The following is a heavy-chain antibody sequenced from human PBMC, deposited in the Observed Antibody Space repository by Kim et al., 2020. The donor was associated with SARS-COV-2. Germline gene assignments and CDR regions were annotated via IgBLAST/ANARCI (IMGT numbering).Heavy chain of an antibody. CDR2: ISGDAGNK. V-gene: IGHV3-23*01. D-gene: IGHD2-21*01. CDR3: AKMVIMDGYNYFYYYGMDV. Sequence: GGSLRLSCVASGFTFDTYAMSWVRQAPGKGLEWVSVISGDAGNKFYADSVRGRFTISRDNSKNTLYLQMNSLRDEDTALYYCAKMVIMDGYNYFYYYGMDVWGQGTTVTVSS. J-gene: IGHJ6*02. CDR1: GFTFDTYA.